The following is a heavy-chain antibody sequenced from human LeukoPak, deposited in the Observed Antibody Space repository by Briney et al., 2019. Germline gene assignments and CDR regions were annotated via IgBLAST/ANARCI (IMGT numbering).Heavy chain of an antibody. D-gene: IGHD6-19*01. CDR1: GFTFSSYW. Sequence: GGSLRLSCAASGFTFSSYWMSWVRQAPGKWLEWVANIKQDGSEKYYVDSVKGRFTISRDNAKSSVYLQMNSLRDEDTAVYYCARLRRSSGWAFDYWGQETLVTVSS. V-gene: IGHV3-7*01. CDR2: IKQDGSEK. J-gene: IGHJ4*02. CDR3: ARLRRSSGWAFDY.